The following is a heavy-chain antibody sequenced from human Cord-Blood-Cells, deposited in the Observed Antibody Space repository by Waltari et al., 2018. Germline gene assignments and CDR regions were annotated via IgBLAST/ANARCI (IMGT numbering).Heavy chain of an antibody. V-gene: IGHV3-53*02. CDR1: GFTDSTNY. CDR3: ARVGYGDYYYYGMDV. Sequence: EVQLVETGGGLIQPGGSLRLSCAASGFTDSTNYMSWVRQAPGKGLDWVSVIYSGGSTYYADSVKGRFTISRDNAKNTLYLQMNSLRAEDTAVYDCARVGYGDYYYYGMDVWGQGTTVTVSS. D-gene: IGHD4-17*01. CDR2: IYSGGST. J-gene: IGHJ6*02.